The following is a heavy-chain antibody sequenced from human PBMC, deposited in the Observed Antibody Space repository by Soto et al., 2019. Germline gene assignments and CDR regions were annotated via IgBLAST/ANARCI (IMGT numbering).Heavy chain of an antibody. CDR3: AKDAVYNDGLWLMDS. CDR2: MTGSGATI. D-gene: IGHD2-21*01. CDR1: GFTISTFA. V-gene: IGHV3-23*01. J-gene: IGHJ4*02. Sequence: LRLSCAASGFTISTFAMTWVRQAPGKGLESVCGMTGSGATIHYADSVKGRFTISKDNSRNVLYLQMDYLRDEDTAVYYCAKDAVYNDGLWLMDSWGQGTLVTVSS.